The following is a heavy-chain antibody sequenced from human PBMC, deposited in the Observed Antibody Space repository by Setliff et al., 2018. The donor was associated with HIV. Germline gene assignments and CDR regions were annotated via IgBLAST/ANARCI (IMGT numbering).Heavy chain of an antibody. CDR3: AKAQWLLSHWGFDP. CDR2: ISGSGGST. D-gene: IGHD3-3*01. J-gene: IGHJ5*02. V-gene: IGHV3-23*01. CDR1: GLSFSSYV. Sequence: GGSLRLSCAASGLSFSSYVMSWVRQAPGKGLEWVSGISGSGGSTYYADSVKGRFTISGDNSKNTLYLQMNSLRAEDTAVYYCAKAQWLLSHWGFDPWGQGTLVTVSS.